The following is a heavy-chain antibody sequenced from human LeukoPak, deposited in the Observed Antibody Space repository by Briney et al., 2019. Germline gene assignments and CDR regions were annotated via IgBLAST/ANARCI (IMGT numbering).Heavy chain of an antibody. CDR1: GFSFRTYG. CDR3: ARVLRYCSGGNCYSGGLGYMDV. CDR2: ISGSGSST. D-gene: IGHD2-15*01. Sequence: GGSLRLSCAASGFSFRTYGMSWVRQAPGKGLQWVSTISGSGSSTYYADSVRGRFTISRDNAKNSLFLQMNSLRAEDTAVYYCARVLRYCSGGNCYSGGLGYMDVWGKGTTVTISS. V-gene: IGHV3-23*01. J-gene: IGHJ6*03.